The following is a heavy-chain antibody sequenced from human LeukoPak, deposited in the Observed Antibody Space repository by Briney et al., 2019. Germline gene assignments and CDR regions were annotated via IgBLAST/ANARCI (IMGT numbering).Heavy chain of an antibody. Sequence: GGSLRLSCAASGFTFTRHGMVWVRQAPGKGLEWVSYISGSTSAVYYADSVRGRFTISRDNAKNSLYLQMNSLRDDDTAVYYCARRERQSANYYYFDYWGQGTLVTVSS. J-gene: IGHJ4*02. CDR3: ARRERQSANYYYFDY. CDR1: GFTFTRHG. D-gene: IGHD4/OR15-4a*01. V-gene: IGHV3-48*02. CDR2: ISGSTSAV.